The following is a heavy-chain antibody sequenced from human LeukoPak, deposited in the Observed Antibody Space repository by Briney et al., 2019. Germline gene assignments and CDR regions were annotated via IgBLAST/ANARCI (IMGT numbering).Heavy chain of an antibody. CDR1: GGSFSGYY. Sequence: SETLSLTCAVYGGSFSGYYWSWIRQPPGKGLEWIGEIHYSGSTNYNPSLKSRVTISVDTSKNQFSLKLSSVTAAQTAVYYGARGVGCPELSDFDIWGRGTLVTVSS. CDR2: IHYSGST. CDR3: ARGVGCPELSDFDI. J-gene: IGHJ2*01. V-gene: IGHV4-34*01. D-gene: IGHD2-15*01.